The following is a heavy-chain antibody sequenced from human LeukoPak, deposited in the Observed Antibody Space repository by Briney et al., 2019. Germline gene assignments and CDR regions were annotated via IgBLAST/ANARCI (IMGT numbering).Heavy chain of an antibody. V-gene: IGHV3-21*01. CDR1: GFTFSSYS. D-gene: IGHD3-22*01. J-gene: IGHJ4*02. CDR3: ARDGHYDTRSFDY. CDR2: ISSSSSYI. Sequence: GGSLRLSCAAPGFTFSSYSMNWVRQAPGKGLEWVSSISSSSSYIYYADSVKGRFTISRDNAKNSLYLQMNSLRAEDTAVYYCARDGHYDTRSFDYWGQGTLVTVSS.